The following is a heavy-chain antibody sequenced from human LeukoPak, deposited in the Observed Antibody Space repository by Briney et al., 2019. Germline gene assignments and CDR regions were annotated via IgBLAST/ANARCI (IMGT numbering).Heavy chain of an antibody. D-gene: IGHD2-8*01. CDR1: GFSLRSSE. CDR2: INSADNVE. CDR3: ARDTVNGPFVISLDL. Sequence: GGSLRLSCAASGFSLRSSEMNWVRQAPGKGPEWVAHINSADNVEYYTDSVRGRFTMSRDNAKDLLYLQMNSLRDEDTAAYYCARDTVNGPFVISLDLWGQGVLVTVSS. V-gene: IGHV3-48*03. J-gene: IGHJ5*02.